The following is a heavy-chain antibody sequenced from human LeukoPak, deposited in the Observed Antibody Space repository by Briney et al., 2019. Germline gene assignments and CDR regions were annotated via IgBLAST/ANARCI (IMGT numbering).Heavy chain of an antibody. D-gene: IGHD3-22*01. Sequence: SETLSLTCTVSGGSISSYYWSWIRQPPGKGLGWIGYIYYSGSTNYNPSLKSRVTISVDTSKNQFSLKLSSVTAADTAVYYCARQDSSGYYFYFDYWGQGTLVTVSS. V-gene: IGHV4-59*01. CDR2: IYYSGST. CDR1: GGSISSYY. CDR3: ARQDSSGYYFYFDY. J-gene: IGHJ4*02.